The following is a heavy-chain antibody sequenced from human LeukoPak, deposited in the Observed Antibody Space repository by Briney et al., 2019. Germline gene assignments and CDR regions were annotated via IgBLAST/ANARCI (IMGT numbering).Heavy chain of an antibody. V-gene: IGHV3-66*01. D-gene: IGHD3-16*01. CDR1: GFTVSSNY. CDR3: ARERDRGRTSPYFDS. CDR2: IYSGGGT. Sequence: PGGSLRLSCAASGFTVSSNYMSWVRQAPGKGLEWVSVIYSGGGTYYADSVKGRFTISRDNSKNTLYLQMNSLRAEDTAVYYCARERDRGRTSPYFDSWGQGTLVPVSS. J-gene: IGHJ4*02.